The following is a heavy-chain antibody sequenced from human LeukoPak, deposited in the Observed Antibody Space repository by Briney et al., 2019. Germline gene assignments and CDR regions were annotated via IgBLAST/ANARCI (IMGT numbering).Heavy chain of an antibody. CDR1: GVSISTSNYY. V-gene: IGHV4-39*07. CDR3: ARMVPYYYYYMDV. Sequence: SETLSLTCTVSGVSISTSNYYWGWIRQPPGKGLEWIGNIFYSGSTYYSPSLKSRVTISVDTSKNQFSLKLSSVTAADTAVYYCARMVPYYYYYMDVWGKGTTVTISS. J-gene: IGHJ6*03. CDR2: IFYSGST. D-gene: IGHD4/OR15-4a*01.